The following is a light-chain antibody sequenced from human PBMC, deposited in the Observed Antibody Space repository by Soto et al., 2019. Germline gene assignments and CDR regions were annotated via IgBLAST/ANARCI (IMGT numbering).Light chain of an antibody. CDR2: EVS. CDR3: SSYTSSSTDV. Sequence: SALTQPASVSGSPGQSITISCTGTSSAVGGYDYVSWYQHHPGKAPKLTIYEVSNRPSGVSNRFSGSKSGNTASLTISGLQAEDEAEYYCSSYTSSSTDVFGTGTKVTVL. J-gene: IGLJ1*01. CDR1: SSAVGGYDY. V-gene: IGLV2-14*01.